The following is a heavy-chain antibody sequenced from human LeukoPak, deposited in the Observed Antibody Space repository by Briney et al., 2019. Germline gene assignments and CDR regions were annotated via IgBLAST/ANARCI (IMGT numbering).Heavy chain of an antibody. V-gene: IGHV1-69*04. CDR3: AREYTTYYDLWCGYKPVDY. J-gene: IGHJ4*02. CDR2: IIPIFGIA. Sequence: SVKVSCKASGGTFTSYAISWVRQAPGQGLEWMGRIIPIFGIANYAQKFQGRVTITADKSTSTAYMELSSLRSEDTAVYYCAREYTTYYDLWCGYKPVDYLVQGTLVTVCS. CDR1: GGTFTSYA. D-gene: IGHD3-3*01.